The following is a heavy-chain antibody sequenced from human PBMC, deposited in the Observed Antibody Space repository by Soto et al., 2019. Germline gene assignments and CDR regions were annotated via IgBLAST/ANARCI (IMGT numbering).Heavy chain of an antibody. CDR1: GGSISGYY. Sequence: QVQLQEPGPGLVKPSDTLSLTCTVSGGSISGYYWSWIRQSPGKGLEYIGYIYYRGSTNYNPSLKSRVTMSIDTSRNQFSLRVNSVTAADTAVYYCARQQLLPFYYALDVWGQGTTVTVSS. CDR3: ARQQLLPFYYALDV. J-gene: IGHJ6*02. D-gene: IGHD6-13*01. V-gene: IGHV4-59*07. CDR2: IYYRGST.